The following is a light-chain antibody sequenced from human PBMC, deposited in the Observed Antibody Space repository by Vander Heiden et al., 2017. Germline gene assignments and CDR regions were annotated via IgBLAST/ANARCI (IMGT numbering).Light chain of an antibody. CDR2: WAS. CDR1: QSVLYSSNNKNY. CDR3: QQEYSTPYT. Sequence: DIVMTQAPDSLAVSLGERATINCKSSQSVLYSSNNKNYLAWYQQKPGQPPKLLIYWASTREAGVPDRFSGSGSGTDFTLTISSLQAEDVAVYYCQQEYSTPYTFGQGTKLXIK. J-gene: IGKJ2*01. V-gene: IGKV4-1*01.